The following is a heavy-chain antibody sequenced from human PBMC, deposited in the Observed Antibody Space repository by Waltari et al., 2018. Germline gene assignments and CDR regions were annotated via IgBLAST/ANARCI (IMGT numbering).Heavy chain of an antibody. CDR1: GFTFISYA. D-gene: IGHD1-26*01. V-gene: IGHV3-30-3*01. Sequence: QVQLVESGVAVVQPGRSLRPSCVAPGFTFISYARHRVRQAPDKGLEWVAAEPLDGSKKYYRDDVKGRFTMGRDNSENTPYLQMTSLKTGDTAVYYCARDWRIGSDSYAEGFGPWGLGTLVTVS. CDR3: ARDWRIGSDSYAEGFGP. CDR2: EPLDGSKK. J-gene: IGHJ5*02.